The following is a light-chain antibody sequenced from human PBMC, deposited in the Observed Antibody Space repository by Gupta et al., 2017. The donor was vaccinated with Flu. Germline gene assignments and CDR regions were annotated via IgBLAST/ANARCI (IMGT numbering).Light chain of an antibody. J-gene: IGKJ4*01. CDR3: QQYNNGPFVT. V-gene: IGKV3-15*01. CDR1: KSVRTN. Sequence: ERATLSGGARKSVRTNVAWYQQKPGQAPRLLIYGSSTRATDVTARFSGSGSGTEFTLTISSLQSEDFAVDYCQQYNNGPFVTFGGGTKVEIK. CDR2: GSS.